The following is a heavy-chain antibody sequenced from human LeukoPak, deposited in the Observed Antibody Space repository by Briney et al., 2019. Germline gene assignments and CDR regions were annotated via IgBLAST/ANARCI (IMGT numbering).Heavy chain of an antibody. CDR1: GYTFSAYY. Sequence: ASVKVSCKASGYTFSAYYMHWVRQAPGQGLEWMGWINPNSGGTNSAQRFQGRVTMTRDTSTSTAYMELSSLRSDDTAVYYCARSEGIVKREYWGQGKLVTLSS. D-gene: IGHD1-26*01. CDR3: ARSEGIVKREY. V-gene: IGHV1-2*02. CDR2: INPNSGGT. J-gene: IGHJ4*02.